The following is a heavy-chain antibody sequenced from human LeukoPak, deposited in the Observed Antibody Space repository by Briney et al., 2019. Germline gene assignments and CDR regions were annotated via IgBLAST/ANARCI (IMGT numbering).Heavy chain of an antibody. Sequence: GASVKVSCKASGYTFTSYYMHWVRQAPGQGLDWMGILNPSGGSTSYAQKFQGRVTMTKDTSTSTVYMELSSLRSEDTAVYHCPRAGPNNYSDSSGYALAFDIWTQGTMVTVSS. D-gene: IGHD3-22*01. CDR1: GYTFTSYY. CDR2: LNPSGGST. CDR3: PRAGPNNYSDSSGYALAFDI. V-gene: IGHV1-46*01. J-gene: IGHJ3*02.